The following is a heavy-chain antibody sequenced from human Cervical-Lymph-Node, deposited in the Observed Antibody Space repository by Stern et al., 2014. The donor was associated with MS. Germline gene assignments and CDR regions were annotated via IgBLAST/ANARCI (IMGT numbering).Heavy chain of an antibody. J-gene: IGHJ4*02. Sequence: VHLVESGAEVKKPGSSVKVSCKASGGTLNNYAVSWVRQAPGQGLVWIGKIIPFLGIANYAHKFQGRVTLTAAATTSYMEVSSLRSDDTAVYYCARSPDLYDSSGYYFDWGQGTLVTVSS. CDR1: GGTLNNYA. CDR3: ARSPDLYDSSGYYFD. D-gene: IGHD3-22*01. CDR2: IIPFLGIA. V-gene: IGHV1-69*09.